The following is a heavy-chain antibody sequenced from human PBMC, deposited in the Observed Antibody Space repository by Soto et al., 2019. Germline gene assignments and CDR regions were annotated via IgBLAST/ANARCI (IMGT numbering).Heavy chain of an antibody. CDR2: IIPIFGTA. V-gene: IGHV1-69*01. J-gene: IGHJ3*02. Sequence: ATVKASCKASGGTFSSYAISWVRQAPGQGLEWMGGIIPIFGTANYAQKFQGRVTITADESTSTAYMELSSLRSEDTAVYYCARVPSYGTTAFDIWGQGTMVTVSS. CDR3: ARVPSYGTTAFDI. CDR1: GGTFSSYA. D-gene: IGHD3-10*01.